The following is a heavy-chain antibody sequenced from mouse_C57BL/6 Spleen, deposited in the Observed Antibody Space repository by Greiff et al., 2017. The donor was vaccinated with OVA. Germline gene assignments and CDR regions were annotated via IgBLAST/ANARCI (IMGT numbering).Heavy chain of an antibody. J-gene: IGHJ4*01. CDR1: GYTFTDYY. CDR3: ASYYSHYYAMDY. D-gene: IGHD2-12*01. CDR2: INPNNGGT. Sequence: EVKLQQSGPELVKPGASVKISCKASGYTFTDYYMNWVKQSHGKSLEWIGDINPNNGGTSYNQKFKGKATLTVDKSSSTAYMELRSLTSEDSAVYYCASYYSHYYAMDYWGQGTSVTVSS. V-gene: IGHV1-26*01.